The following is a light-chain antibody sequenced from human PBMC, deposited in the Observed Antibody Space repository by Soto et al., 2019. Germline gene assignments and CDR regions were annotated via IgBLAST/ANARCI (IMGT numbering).Light chain of an antibody. J-gene: IGLJ1*01. CDR2: DVS. CDR1: SSVVGGYKY. Sequence: QSVLNQPASVFGSPAQSIAISCTGTSSVVGGYKYVSWYQQYPGKAPKLMIYDVSNRPSGVPDRFSGSKSGNTASLTISGLRSEDEADYYCSSYTSYTSYVFGTGTKVTVL. CDR3: SSYTSYTSYV. V-gene: IGLV2-14*01.